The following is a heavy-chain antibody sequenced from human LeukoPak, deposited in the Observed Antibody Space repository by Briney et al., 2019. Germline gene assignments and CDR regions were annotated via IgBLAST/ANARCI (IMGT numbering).Heavy chain of an antibody. J-gene: IGHJ4*02. CDR2: ISAYNGNT. V-gene: IGHV1-18*01. D-gene: IGHD3-16*01. Sequence: WASVKVSCKASGYTFTSYGISWVRQAPGQGLEWMGWISAYNGNTNYAQKLQGRVTMTTDTSTSTAYMELRSLRSDDTAVYYCARSPMITFGGEFDYWGQGTLVTVSS. CDR1: GYTFTSYG. CDR3: ARSPMITFGGEFDY.